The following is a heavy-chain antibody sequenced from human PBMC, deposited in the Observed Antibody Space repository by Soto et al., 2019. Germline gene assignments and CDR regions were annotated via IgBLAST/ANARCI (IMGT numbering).Heavy chain of an antibody. V-gene: IGHV1-8*01. J-gene: IGHJ4*01. CDR3: VRAGYYFGSGSHPY. Sequence: ASVKVSCKASGYTFTTYDINWVRQATGRGLEWMGWMNPNTGDAGYAEKFQGRVTMTRNTSITTAYMELSILTSEDTAVYYCVRAGYYFGSGSHPYWGHGTLVTVSS. D-gene: IGHD3-10*01. CDR2: MNPNTGDA. CDR1: GYTFTTYD.